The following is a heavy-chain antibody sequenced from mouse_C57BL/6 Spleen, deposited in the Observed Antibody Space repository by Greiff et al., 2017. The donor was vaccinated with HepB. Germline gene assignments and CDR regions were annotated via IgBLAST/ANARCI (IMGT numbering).Heavy chain of an antibody. D-gene: IGHD1-1*01. CDR1: GYTFTSYW. Sequence: QVQLQQSGAELVRPGSSVKLSCKASGYTFTSYWMDWVKQRPGQGLEWIGNIYPSDSETHYNQKFKDKATLTVDKSSSTAYMQLSSLTSEDSAVYYCARGTVVALDYWGQGTTLTVSS. V-gene: IGHV1-61*01. CDR2: IYPSDSET. CDR3: ARGTVVALDY. J-gene: IGHJ2*01.